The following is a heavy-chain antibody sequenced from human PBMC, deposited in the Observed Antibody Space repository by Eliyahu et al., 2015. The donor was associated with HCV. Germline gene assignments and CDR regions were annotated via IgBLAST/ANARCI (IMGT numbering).Heavy chain of an antibody. CDR1: GFNFSXXG. CDR3: ATEAPGGGMDT. CDR2: IWYDGSQT. J-gene: IGHJ4*01. V-gene: IGHV3-33*01. D-gene: IGHD3-16*01. Sequence: VQLLESGGGVVRPGGSLXLXCAASGFNFSXXGLHWVRQAPGKGLDWVXIIWYDGSQTFYTDSVKGRFTISRDNSRDTLYLQMKSLRPEDSAVYYCATEAPGGGMDTWGRGTLVIVSS.